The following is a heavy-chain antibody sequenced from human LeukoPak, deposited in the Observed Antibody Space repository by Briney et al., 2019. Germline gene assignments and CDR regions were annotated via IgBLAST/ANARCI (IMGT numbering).Heavy chain of an antibody. V-gene: IGHV4-61*02. CDR2: IFTSGST. CDR3: ARGELF. CDR1: GDSISSRTHY. D-gene: IGHD1-26*01. Sequence: SETLSLTCTVSGDSISSRTHYWSWIRQPAGNGLEWIGRIFTSGSTNYNPSPKSRGTISIDTSKNQFSLMLSSVTAADTAVYYCARGELFWGPGTLVTVSS. J-gene: IGHJ4*02.